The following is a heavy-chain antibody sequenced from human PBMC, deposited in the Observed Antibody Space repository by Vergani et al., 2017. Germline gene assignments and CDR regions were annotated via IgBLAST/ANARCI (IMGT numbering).Heavy chain of an antibody. CDR1: GGSISSSNW. J-gene: IGHJ3*02. Sequence: QVQLQESGPGLVKPSGTLSLTCAVSGGSISSSNWWSWVRQPPGKGLEWIGEIYHSGSTNYNPSLKSRVTISVDKSKNQFSLKLSSVTAADTAVYYCARGPEYCSSTSCLFAFDIWGQGTMVTVSS. CDR3: ARGPEYCSSTSCLFAFDI. CDR2: IYHSGST. D-gene: IGHD2-2*01. V-gene: IGHV4-4*02.